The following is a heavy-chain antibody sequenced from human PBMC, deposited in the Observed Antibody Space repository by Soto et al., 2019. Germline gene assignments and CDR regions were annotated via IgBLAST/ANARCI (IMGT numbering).Heavy chain of an antibody. Sequence: QVQLQESGPGLVKPSQTLSLTCTDSGGSIRSGGYYWSWIRQHPGKGLEWIGYIYYSGSTYYNPSLKSRVTISVDTSKNQFSPKLSSVTAADTAVYYCARSSQSTVTTFVYWGQGTLVAVSS. CDR3: ARSSQSTVTTFVY. CDR2: IYYSGST. D-gene: IGHD4-17*01. CDR1: GGSIRSGGYY. V-gene: IGHV4-31*03. J-gene: IGHJ4*02.